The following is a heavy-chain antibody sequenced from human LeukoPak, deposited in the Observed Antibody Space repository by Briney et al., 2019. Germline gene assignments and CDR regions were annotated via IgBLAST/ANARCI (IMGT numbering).Heavy chain of an antibody. J-gene: IGHJ4*02. Sequence: GGSLRLSCAASGFTFSSYGMHWVRQAPGKGLEWVAVIWYDGSNKYYADSVKGRFTISRDNSKNTLYLQMNSLRAEDTAVYYCAKDRGYRYPGDDYYFDYWGQGTLVTVSS. CDR1: GFTFSSYG. CDR2: IWYDGSNK. V-gene: IGHV3-33*06. D-gene: IGHD5-18*01. CDR3: AKDRGYRYPGDDYYFDY.